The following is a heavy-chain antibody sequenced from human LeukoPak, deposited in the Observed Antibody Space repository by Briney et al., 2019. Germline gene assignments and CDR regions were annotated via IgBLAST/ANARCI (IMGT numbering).Heavy chain of an antibody. CDR1: GFTFDDYA. D-gene: IGHD2-2*01. Sequence: GRSLRLSCAASGFTFDDYAMHWVRQAPGNGLDWVSGISWNSGSIGYADSVKGRFTISTDNAKNSLYLQMNSLRAEDMALYYCAKARYCSSTSCYWDYWGQGTLVTVSS. J-gene: IGHJ4*02. CDR2: ISWNSGSI. CDR3: AKARYCSSTSCYWDY. V-gene: IGHV3-9*03.